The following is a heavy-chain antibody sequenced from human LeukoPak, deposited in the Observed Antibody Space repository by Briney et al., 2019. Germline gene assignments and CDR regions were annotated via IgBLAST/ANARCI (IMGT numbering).Heavy chain of an antibody. V-gene: IGHV3-7*02. D-gene: IGHD1-26*01. CDR1: GFTFSNYW. Sequence: SGGSLRLSCAASGFTFSNYWMSWVRQAPGKGLEWVANINRDGNEKYYVDSVRGRFTISRDNAKNSLYLQVNRLRAEDTAVYYCARTLVGGTNCFDPWGQGTLVSVSS. J-gene: IGHJ5*02. CDR3: ARTLVGGTNCFDP. CDR2: INRDGNEK.